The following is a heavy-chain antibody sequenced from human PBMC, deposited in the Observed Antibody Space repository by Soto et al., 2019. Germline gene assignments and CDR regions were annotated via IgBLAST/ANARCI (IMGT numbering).Heavy chain of an antibody. CDR1: GFTVSSNY. D-gene: IGHD1-20*01. V-gene: IGHV3-66*01. J-gene: IGHJ3*02. Sequence: EVQLVESGGGLVQPGGSLRLSSAPSGFTVSSNYMSWGRQAPGKGLEWVSVIYSGGSTYYADSVKGRFTISRDNSKNTLYLQMNSLRAEDSAVYYCARDDSWTRGFDIWGQGTMVTVSS. CDR3: ARDDSWTRGFDI. CDR2: IYSGGST.